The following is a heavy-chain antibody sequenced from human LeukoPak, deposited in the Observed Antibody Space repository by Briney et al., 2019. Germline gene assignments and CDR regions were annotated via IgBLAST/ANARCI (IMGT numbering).Heavy chain of an antibody. CDR3: ARGPKKYYYDSSRCFDY. Sequence: ASVKVSCKASGYTFTGYYMHWVRQAPGQGLEWMGWINPNSGNTGYAQKFQGRVTMTRNTSISTAYMELSSLRSEDTAVYYCARGPKKYYYDSSRCFDYWGQGTLVTVSS. CDR2: INPNSGNT. J-gene: IGHJ4*02. CDR1: GYTFTGYY. D-gene: IGHD3-22*01. V-gene: IGHV1-8*02.